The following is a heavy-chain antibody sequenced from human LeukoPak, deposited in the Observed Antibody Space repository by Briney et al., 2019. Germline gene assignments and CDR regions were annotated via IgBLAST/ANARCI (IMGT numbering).Heavy chain of an antibody. CDR2: IYYSGDT. CDR1: GGSITSSSHY. J-gene: IGHJ4*02. Sequence: SETLSLTCTVSGGSITSSSHYWGWIRQPPGKGLEWIGSIYYSGDTYYNPSLKSRVTISVDTSKSQFSLRLSSVTAADTAVYYCARRGDSYAVFDYWGQGTLVTVSS. CDR3: ARRGDSYAVFDY. D-gene: IGHD5-18*01. V-gene: IGHV4-39*01.